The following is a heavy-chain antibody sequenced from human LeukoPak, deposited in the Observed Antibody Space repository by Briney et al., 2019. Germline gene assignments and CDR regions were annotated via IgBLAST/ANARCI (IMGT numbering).Heavy chain of an antibody. CDR1: GSDFTTYW. D-gene: IGHD2-2*01. CDR3: ARDGPVPATADAFDI. J-gene: IGHJ3*02. CDR2: IYPGDSDT. V-gene: IGHV5-51*01. Sequence: GASLKISCKGSGSDFTTYWIGWVRQLPGQGLEWMGIIYPGDSDTRNSPSFQGQVTISADKSISTVYLQWSSLKASDTAMYYCARDGPVPATADAFDIWGQGTMVTVSS.